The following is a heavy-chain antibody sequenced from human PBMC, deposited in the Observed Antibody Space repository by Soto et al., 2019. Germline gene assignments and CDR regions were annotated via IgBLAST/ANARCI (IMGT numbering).Heavy chain of an antibody. CDR2: IRDKANSNAT. J-gene: IGHJ4*02. CDR1: GFTFSGSA. D-gene: IGHD2-21*02. Sequence: EVQLVESGGGLVQPGGSLKLSCAASGFTFSGSAMHWVRQASGKGLEWVGRIRDKANSNATAYTASVKGRFTISRDDSKNTAYLQMNSLKTEDTAVYYCTRLYCGGDCDFDSWGQGTLVTVSS. V-gene: IGHV3-73*02. CDR3: TRLYCGGDCDFDS.